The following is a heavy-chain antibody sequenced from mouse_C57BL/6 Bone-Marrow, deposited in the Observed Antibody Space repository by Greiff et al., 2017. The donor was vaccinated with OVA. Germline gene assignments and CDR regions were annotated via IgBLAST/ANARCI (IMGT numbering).Heavy chain of an antibody. J-gene: IGHJ3*01. CDR2: ISSGGSYT. CDR1: GFTFSSYG. V-gene: IGHV5-6*01. Sequence: EVKLMESGGDLVKPGGSLKLSCAASGFTFSSYGMSWVRQTPDKRLEWVATISSGGSYTYYPDSVKGRFTISRDNAKNTLYLQMSSLKSEDTAMYYCAGYDYDGSWFAYWGQGTLVTVSA. D-gene: IGHD2-4*01. CDR3: AGYDYDGSWFAY.